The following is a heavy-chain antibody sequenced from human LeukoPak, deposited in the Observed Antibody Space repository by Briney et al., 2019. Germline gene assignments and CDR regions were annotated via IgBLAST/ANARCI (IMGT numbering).Heavy chain of an antibody. CDR3: AKGSTYSNHPKDGFDY. Sequence: GGSLRLSCAVSGFTFSNYAMTWVRQAPGKGLEWVSATSTSGDSTYYADSVKGRFSISRDNSKNTLYLHMNSLRAEDTAVYYCAKGSTYSNHPKDGFDYWGQGTLVTVSS. D-gene: IGHD4-11*01. V-gene: IGHV3-23*01. J-gene: IGHJ4*02. CDR1: GFTFSNYA. CDR2: TSTSGDST.